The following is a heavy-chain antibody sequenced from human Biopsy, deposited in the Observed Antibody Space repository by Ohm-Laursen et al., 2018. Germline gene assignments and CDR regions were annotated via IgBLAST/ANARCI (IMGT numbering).Heavy chain of an antibody. J-gene: IGHJ4*02. CDR3: ARRGSGGRSFDY. V-gene: IGHV4-59*08. CDR2: IPNSGNT. D-gene: IGHD2-15*01. CDR1: GDSINSSY. Sequence: TLSLTCTVSGDSINSSYWSWIRQPPGKGLEWIGFIPNSGNTNYNPSLKSRVTISVDTSKNQISLKLGSVTVADTAVFYCARRGSGGRSFDYWGQGSLVTVSS.